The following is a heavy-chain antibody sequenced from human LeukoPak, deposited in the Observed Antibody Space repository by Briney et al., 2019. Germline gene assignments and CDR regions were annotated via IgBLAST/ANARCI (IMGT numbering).Heavy chain of an antibody. V-gene: IGHV1-3*01. Sequence: KFQGRVTITRDTSASTAYMELSSLRSEDTAVYYCARGLSSNWNWFDPWGQGTLVTVSS. J-gene: IGHJ5*02. D-gene: IGHD6-13*01. CDR3: ARGLSSNWNWFDP.